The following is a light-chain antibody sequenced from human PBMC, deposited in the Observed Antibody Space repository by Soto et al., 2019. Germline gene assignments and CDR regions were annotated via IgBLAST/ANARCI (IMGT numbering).Light chain of an antibody. J-gene: IGKJ2*01. Sequence: DIQMTQSPSSLSASVGDRVTITCRASQSISSYLNWYQQKPGKAPKLLIYAASSLQSGVPSRFSGSGSGTDFTLTIRSPQPEDFANYYCQQSVTIPYTFGQGTKLEIK. V-gene: IGKV1-39*01. CDR3: QQSVTIPYT. CDR2: AAS. CDR1: QSISSY.